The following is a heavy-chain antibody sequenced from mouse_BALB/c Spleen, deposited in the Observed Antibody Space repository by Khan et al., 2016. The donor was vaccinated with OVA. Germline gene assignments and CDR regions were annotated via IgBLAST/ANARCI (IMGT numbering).Heavy chain of an antibody. CDR1: GYTFTSYT. Sequence: QVQLKESGAELARPGASVKMSCKASGYTFTSYTIHWIKERPGQGLEWIGYINPSNGYTNYNQKFKDKATLTTDKSSTTAYLQLSSLTSDDSAVYTGVRDGACRRNHCWFAYWGQGTMVTVSA. V-gene: IGHV1-4*01. J-gene: IGHJ3*01. CDR3: VRDGACRRNHCWFAY. CDR2: INPSNGYT.